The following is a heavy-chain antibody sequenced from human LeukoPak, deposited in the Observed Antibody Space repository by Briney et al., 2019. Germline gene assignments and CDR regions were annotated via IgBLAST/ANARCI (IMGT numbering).Heavy chain of an antibody. CDR1: GGTFSSYA. V-gene: IGHV1-69*13. J-gene: IGHJ5*02. D-gene: IGHD6-13*01. CDR2: IIPIFGTA. CDR3: ARDRYSSSNWFDP. Sequence: SVKVSCKASGGTFSSYAISWVRQAPGHGLEWMGGIIPIFGTANYTQKFQGRVTITADESTSTAYMELSSLRSEDTAVYYCARDRYSSSNWFDPWGQGTLVTLSS.